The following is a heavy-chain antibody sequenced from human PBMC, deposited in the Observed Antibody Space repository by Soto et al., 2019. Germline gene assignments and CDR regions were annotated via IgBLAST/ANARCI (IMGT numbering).Heavy chain of an antibody. CDR3: ARLPSFPYYFDY. CDR1: GGSISSYY. D-gene: IGHD3-10*01. V-gene: IGHV4-59*08. Sequence: TSETLSLTCTVSGGSISSYYWSWIRQPPGKGLEWIGYIYYSGSTNYNPSLKSRVTISVDTSKNQFSLKLSSVTAADTAVYYCARLPSFPYYFDYWGQGTLVTVSS. CDR2: IYYSGST. J-gene: IGHJ4*02.